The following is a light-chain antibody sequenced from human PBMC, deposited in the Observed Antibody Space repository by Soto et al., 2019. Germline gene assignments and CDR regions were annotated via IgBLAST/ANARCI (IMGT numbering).Light chain of an antibody. CDR3: QQYHCYSRT. Sequence: DIQMTQSPSTLSASVGDRVTITCRASQSISDSLAWYQQKPGKAPDLLISDVSSLERGVASRFSGSGSGTEFTLTISSMQPDDFATYYCQQYHCYSRTFGQGTKVEI. J-gene: IGKJ1*01. CDR1: QSISDS. CDR2: DVS. V-gene: IGKV1-5*01.